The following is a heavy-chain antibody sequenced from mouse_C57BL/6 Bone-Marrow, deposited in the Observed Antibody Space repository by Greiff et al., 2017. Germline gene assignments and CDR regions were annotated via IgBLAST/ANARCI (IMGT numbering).Heavy chain of an antibody. V-gene: IGHV1-5*01. D-gene: IGHD1-1*01. CDR2: IYPGNSDT. CDR3: TRRDYYVPSWFAY. J-gene: IGHJ3*01. Sequence: DVQLQESGTVLARPGASVKMSCKTSGYTFTSYWMHWVKQRPGQGLEWIGAIYPGNSDTSYNQKFKGKAKLTAVTSASTAYMELSSLTDEDSAVYYCTRRDYYVPSWFAYWGQGTLVTVSA. CDR1: GYTFTSYW.